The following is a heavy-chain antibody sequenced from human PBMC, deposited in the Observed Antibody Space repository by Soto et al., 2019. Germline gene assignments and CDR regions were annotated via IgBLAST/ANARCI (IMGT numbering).Heavy chain of an antibody. CDR2: ISISSSDR. J-gene: IGHJ4*01. CDR1: GFTLRTYT. CDR3: VRGMNPLF. Sequence: SCAASGFTLRTYTMNWVRQAPGKGLEWVSSISISSSDRYYADSVRGRFTISRDNAKNALYLQMNSLRADDTAVYFCVRGMNPLFGGQGTLVTV. V-gene: IGHV3-21*06.